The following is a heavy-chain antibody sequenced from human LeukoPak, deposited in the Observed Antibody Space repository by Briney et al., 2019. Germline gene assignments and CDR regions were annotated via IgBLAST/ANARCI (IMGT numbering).Heavy chain of an antibody. CDR3: ARDHWSHYYGSGGQNYFDP. Sequence: ASVKVSCKASGYTFTTYGISWVRQAPGQGLEWMEWISPYNGYTNYAQKLQGRVTMTTDTSTNTAYMDPRSLRSDDTAVYYSARDHWSHYYGSGGQNYFDPWDQGTLVIVPS. CDR1: GYTFTTYG. J-gene: IGHJ5*02. V-gene: IGHV1-18*01. D-gene: IGHD3-10*01. CDR2: ISPYNGYT.